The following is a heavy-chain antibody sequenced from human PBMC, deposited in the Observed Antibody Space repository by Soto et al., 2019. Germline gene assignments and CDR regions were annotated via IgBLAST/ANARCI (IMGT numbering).Heavy chain of an antibody. J-gene: IGHJ5*02. CDR1: GGSVSSGSYY. V-gene: IGHV4-61*01. CDR3: ARDFVVVPAAIWSGDWFDP. CDR2: IYYSGST. D-gene: IGHD2-2*02. Sequence: SETLSLTCTVSGGSVSSGSYYWSWIRQPPGKGLEWIGYIYYSGSTNYNPSLKSRVTMSVDTSKNQFSLKLSSVTAADTAVYYCARDFVVVPAAIWSGDWFDPWGQGTLVTVSS.